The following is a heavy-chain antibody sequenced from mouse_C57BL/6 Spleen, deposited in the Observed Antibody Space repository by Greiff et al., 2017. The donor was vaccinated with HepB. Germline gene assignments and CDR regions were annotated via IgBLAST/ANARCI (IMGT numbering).Heavy chain of an antibody. CDR3: ARHREYFDV. V-gene: IGHV1-82*01. Sequence: VQLQQSGPELVKPGASVKISCKASGYAFSSSWMNWVKQRPGKGLEWIGRIYPGDGDTNYNGKFKGKATLTADKSSSTAYMQLSSLTSEDSAVYFCARHREYFDVWGTGTTVTVSS. D-gene: IGHD3-1*01. CDR2: IYPGDGDT. CDR1: GYAFSSSW. J-gene: IGHJ1*03.